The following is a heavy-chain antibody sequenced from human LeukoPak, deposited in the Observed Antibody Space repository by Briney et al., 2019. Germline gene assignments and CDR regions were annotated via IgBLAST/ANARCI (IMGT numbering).Heavy chain of an antibody. V-gene: IGHV1-69*13. D-gene: IGHD5-24*01. CDR1: GGTFSSYA. J-gene: IGHJ4*02. CDR2: IIPIFGTA. CDR3: ARHGQRWLQSYQDFDY. Sequence: SVKVSCKASGGTFSSYAISWGRQAPGQGLEWMGGIIPIFGTANYAQKFQGRVTITADESTSTAYMELSSLRSEDTAVYYCARHGQRWLQSYQDFDYWGQGTLVTVSS.